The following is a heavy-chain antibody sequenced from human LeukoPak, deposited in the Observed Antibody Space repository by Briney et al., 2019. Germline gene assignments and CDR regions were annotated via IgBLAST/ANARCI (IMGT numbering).Heavy chain of an antibody. CDR3: ARDFFSGIVGATENFDY. CDR1: GFTFSSYA. J-gene: IGHJ4*02. V-gene: IGHV3-30-3*01. CDR2: ISCDGSNK. Sequence: PGGSLRLSCAASGFTFSSYAMHWVRQAPGKGLEWVAVISCDGSNKYYADSVKGRFTISRDNSKNTLYLQMNSLRAEDTAVYYCARDFFSGIVGATENFDYWGQGTLVTVSS. D-gene: IGHD1-26*01.